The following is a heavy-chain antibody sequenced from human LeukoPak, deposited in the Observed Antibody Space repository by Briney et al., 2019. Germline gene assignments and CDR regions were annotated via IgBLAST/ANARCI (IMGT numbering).Heavy chain of an antibody. CDR1: GYSLSSGYY. D-gene: IGHD3-22*01. Sequence: SETLSLTCTVSGYSLSSGYYWGWIRQSPGKGLEWVGSIYHSGSTSYNPSLKSRVTISVDTSKNQFSLKLSSVTAADTAVYYCARVGTYYYASSAYYSFDYWGQGTLVTVSS. CDR2: IYHSGST. V-gene: IGHV4-38-2*02. CDR3: ARVGTYYYASSAYYSFDY. J-gene: IGHJ4*02.